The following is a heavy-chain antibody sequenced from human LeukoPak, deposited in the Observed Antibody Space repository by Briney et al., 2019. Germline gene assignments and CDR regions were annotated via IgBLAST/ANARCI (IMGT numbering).Heavy chain of an antibody. CDR2: INPNSGAT. J-gene: IGHJ5*02. Sequence: ASVKVCCKTSGYSFIDFYIYWVRQAPGQGVEWMGWINPNSGATKSAQKFEARVTMTRDTSVTTAYMELTSLKSDDTAVYYCARHGEECSSSSCYAAPNNWLDPWGQGTLVTVAS. D-gene: IGHD6-13*01. V-gene: IGHV1-2*02. CDR1: GYSFIDFY. CDR3: ARHGEECSSSSCYAAPNNWLDP.